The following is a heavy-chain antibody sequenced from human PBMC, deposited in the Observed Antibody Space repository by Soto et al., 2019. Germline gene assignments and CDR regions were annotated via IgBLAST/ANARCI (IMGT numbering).Heavy chain of an antibody. D-gene: IGHD3-10*01. CDR2: IKNDGSEQ. CDR3: SRENWFQDY. Sequence: GGSLRLSCAASGFTFSVYYMTWVRQAPGKGLEWVASIKNDGSEQYYVDSVKGRFTISRDNAKNSLYLQMNSLRAGDTALYYCSRENWFQDYWGQGTLVTVSS. J-gene: IGHJ4*02. V-gene: IGHV3-7*03. CDR1: GFTFSVYY.